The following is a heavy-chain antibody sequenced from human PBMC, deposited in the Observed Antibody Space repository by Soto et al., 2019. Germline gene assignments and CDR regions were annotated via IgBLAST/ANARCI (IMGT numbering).Heavy chain of an antibody. CDR2: INHSGST. V-gene: IGHV4-34*01. J-gene: IGHJ4*02. Sequence: PSETLSLTCAGYGGSFSGYYWSWIRQPPGKGLEWIGEINHSGSTNYNPSLKSRVTISVDTSKNQFSLKLSSVTAADTAVYYCARRIRVDFDYWGQGTLVTVSS. CDR1: GGSFSGYY. D-gene: IGHD3-10*01. CDR3: ARRIRVDFDY.